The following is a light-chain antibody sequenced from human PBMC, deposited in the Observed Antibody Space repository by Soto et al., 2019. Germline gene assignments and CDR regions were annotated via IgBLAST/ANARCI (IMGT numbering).Light chain of an antibody. J-gene: IGLJ2*01. CDR1: RSNIGSNY. Sequence: QSVLTQPPSASGTPGQRVTISCSGSRSNIGSNYVHWYQQLPGSAPRLLMYSNNQRPSGVPDRFSGSKSGTSASLAISGLRSEDEANYYCSSYAGSNVLFGGGTKLTVL. V-gene: IGLV1-47*02. CDR2: SNN. CDR3: SSYAGSNVL.